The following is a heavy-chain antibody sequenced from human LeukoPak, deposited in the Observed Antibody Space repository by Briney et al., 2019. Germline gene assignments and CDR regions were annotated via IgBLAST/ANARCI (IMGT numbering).Heavy chain of an antibody. CDR3: ARLNDYGDYPNWFDP. CDR2: IYYSGST. Sequence: SETLTLTCTVSGGSISSSSYYWGWIRQPPGKGLEWIGSIYYSGSTYYNPSLKSRVTISVDTSKNQFSLKLSSVTAADTAMYYCARLNDYGDYPNWFDPWGQGTLVTVSS. J-gene: IGHJ5*02. V-gene: IGHV4-39*01. D-gene: IGHD4-17*01. CDR1: GGSISSSSYY.